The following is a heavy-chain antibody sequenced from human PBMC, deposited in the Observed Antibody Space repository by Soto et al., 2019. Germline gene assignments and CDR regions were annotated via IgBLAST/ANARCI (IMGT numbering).Heavy chain of an antibody. CDR3: ARDILELQPYYYYYGMDV. V-gene: IGHV1-69*13. CDR2: IIPIFGTA. Sequence: ASVKVSCKASGGTFSSYAISWVRQAPGQGLEWMGGIIPIFGTANYAQKFQGRVTITADESTSTAYMELSSLRSEDTAVYYCARDILELQPYYYYYGMDVWGQGTTVTVSS. CDR1: GGTFSSYA. J-gene: IGHJ6*02. D-gene: IGHD1-7*01.